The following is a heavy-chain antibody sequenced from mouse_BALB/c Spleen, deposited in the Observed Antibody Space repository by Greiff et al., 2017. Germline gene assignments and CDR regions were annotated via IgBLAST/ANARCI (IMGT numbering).Heavy chain of an antibody. J-gene: IGHJ3*01. CDR1: GFTFSSYG. V-gene: IGHV5-6-3*01. D-gene: IGHD2-1*01. CDR2: INSNGGST. CDR3: ARGGLWGNYAWFAY. Sequence: DVHLVESGGGLVQPGGSLKLSCAASGFTFSSYGMSWVRQTPDKRLELVATINSNGGSTYYPDSVKGRFTISRDNAKNTLYLQMSSLKSEDTAMYYCARGGLWGNYAWFAYWGQGTLVTVSA.